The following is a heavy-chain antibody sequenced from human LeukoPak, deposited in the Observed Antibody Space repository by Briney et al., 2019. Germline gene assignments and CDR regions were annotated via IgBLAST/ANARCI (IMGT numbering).Heavy chain of an antibody. V-gene: IGHV3-48*04. CDR3: ARVGARQILEY. CDR1: GFTFRSYS. CDR2: ISSSSSTI. Sequence: GGSLRLSCAVSGFTFRSYSMNWVRQAPGKGLEWVSYISSSSSTIYYADSVKGRFTVSRDNAKNSLYLQMSSLRAEDTAVYYCARVGARQILEYWGQGTLVTVSS. J-gene: IGHJ4*02. D-gene: IGHD4-17*01.